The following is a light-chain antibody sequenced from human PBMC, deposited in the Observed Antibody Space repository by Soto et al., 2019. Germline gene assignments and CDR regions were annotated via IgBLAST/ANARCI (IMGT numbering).Light chain of an antibody. Sequence: QSALTQPASVSGSPGQSITISCTGTSSDVGGYIYVSWYQQHPGKAPKLMIYEVSNRPSGVSNRFSGSKSGNTASLTISGLQAEDKADYYCSSYSRTSFYVFGTGTKLTVL. V-gene: IGLV2-14*01. CDR1: SSDVGGYIY. CDR3: SSYSRTSFYV. J-gene: IGLJ1*01. CDR2: EVS.